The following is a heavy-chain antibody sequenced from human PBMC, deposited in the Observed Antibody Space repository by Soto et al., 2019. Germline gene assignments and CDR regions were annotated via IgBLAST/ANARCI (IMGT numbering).Heavy chain of an antibody. CDR3: AKDLYKGSGAGYFDY. CDR2: ISGSGGST. V-gene: IGHV3-23*01. D-gene: IGHD3-3*01. Sequence: GGSPRLSCAASEFTFSSYSMSWVRQAPGKGLEWVSAISGSGGSTYYADSVKGRFTISRDNSKNTLYLQMNSLRAEDTAVYYCAKDLYKGSGAGYFDYWGQGTLVTVSS. CDR1: EFTFSSYS. J-gene: IGHJ4*02.